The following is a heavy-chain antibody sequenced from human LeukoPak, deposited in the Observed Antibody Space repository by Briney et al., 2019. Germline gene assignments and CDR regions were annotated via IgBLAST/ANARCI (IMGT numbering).Heavy chain of an antibody. CDR1: GYSFTSYW. CDR2: IYPGDSDT. J-gene: IGHJ5*02. V-gene: IGHV5-51*01. Sequence: GESLKISCKGSGYSFTSYWSGWVRPVPGKGLEWMGIIYPGDSDTRYSPSFQGQVTFSAERSISTAYLQWSSLKASDTAMYYCARLGGVLAPFDPWGQGTLVTVSS. CDR3: ARLGGVLAPFDP. D-gene: IGHD3-10*01.